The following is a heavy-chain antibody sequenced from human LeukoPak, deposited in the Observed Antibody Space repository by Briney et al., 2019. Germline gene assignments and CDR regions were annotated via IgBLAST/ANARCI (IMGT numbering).Heavy chain of an antibody. CDR1: GGSFSGYY. Sequence: SETLSLTCAVYGGSFSGYYWSGIRQPPGKGLEWIGEINHSGSTNYNPSLKSRVTISVDTSKNQFSLKLSSVTAADTAVYYCARTRRGSSWYPLYYGMDVWGKGTTVTVSS. V-gene: IGHV4-34*01. J-gene: IGHJ6*04. CDR3: ARTRRGSSWYPLYYGMDV. CDR2: INHSGST. D-gene: IGHD6-13*01.